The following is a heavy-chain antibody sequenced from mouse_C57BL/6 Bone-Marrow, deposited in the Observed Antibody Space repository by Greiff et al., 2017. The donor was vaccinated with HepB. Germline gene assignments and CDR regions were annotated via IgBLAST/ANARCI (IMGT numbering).Heavy chain of an antibody. Sequence: QVQLQQPGAELVRPGSSVKLSCKASGYTFTSYWMHWVKQRPIQGLEWIGNIDPSDSETHYNQKFKDKATLTVDKSSSTAYMQLSSLTSEDSAVYYCARKTAQVTGDFFDYWGQGTTLTVSS. CDR1: GYTFTSYW. CDR3: ARKTAQVTGDFFDY. J-gene: IGHJ2*01. CDR2: IDPSDSET. V-gene: IGHV1-52*01. D-gene: IGHD3-2*02.